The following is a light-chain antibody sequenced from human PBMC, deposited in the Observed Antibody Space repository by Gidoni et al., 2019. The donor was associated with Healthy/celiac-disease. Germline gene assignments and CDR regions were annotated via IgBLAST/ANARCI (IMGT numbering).Light chain of an antibody. V-gene: IGKV3-11*01. Sequence: IVLTQSPAPLSLSPGERATLSCRASQSVSRYLALYQQKPGQAPRLRIYDASNRATGIPARCSGSGAGTDFTLTSSSLEPEDFAVYYCQQRSNWPLTFGGGTKVEIK. CDR1: QSVSRY. CDR2: DAS. CDR3: QQRSNWPLT. J-gene: IGKJ4*02.